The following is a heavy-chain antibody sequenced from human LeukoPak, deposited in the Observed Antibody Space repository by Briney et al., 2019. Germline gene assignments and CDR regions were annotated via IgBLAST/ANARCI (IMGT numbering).Heavy chain of an antibody. CDR2: INTNTGNP. Sequence: ASVKDSCKASGYTFTSYAMNWVRQAPGQGLEWMGWINTNTGNPTYAQGFTGRFVFSLDTSVSTAYLQISSLKAEDTAVYYCARVPYYYDKLVPLGYWGRGTLVTVSS. CDR3: ARVPYYYDKLVPLGY. J-gene: IGHJ4*02. V-gene: IGHV7-4-1*02. D-gene: IGHD3-22*01. CDR1: GYTFTSYA.